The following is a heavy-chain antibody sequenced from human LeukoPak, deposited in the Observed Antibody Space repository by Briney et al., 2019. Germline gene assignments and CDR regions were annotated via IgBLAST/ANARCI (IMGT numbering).Heavy chain of an antibody. V-gene: IGHV3-53*01. Sequence: SGGSLRLSCAASGFTVSSNYMSWVRQAPGKGLEWVSVIYSGGTTYYADSVKGRFTISRDNSKNTLYLQMNSLRAEDTAVYYCARDRPTGGFDFWGQGTLVTVSS. J-gene: IGHJ4*02. CDR3: ARDRPTGGFDF. CDR2: IYSGGTT. CDR1: GFTVSSNY. D-gene: IGHD3-3*01.